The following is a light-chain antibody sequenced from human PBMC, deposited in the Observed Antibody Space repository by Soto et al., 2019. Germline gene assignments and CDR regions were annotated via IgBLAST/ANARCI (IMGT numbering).Light chain of an antibody. CDR1: SSNIGSNT. Sequence: QSVLTQPPSASGTPGQRVTISCSGSSSNIGSNTVNWYRQLPGTAPKLLIYSNNQRPSGGPDRFSGSKSGTAASLAISGLQSEDEADYYCSAWDDSLNGVVFGGGTKVTVL. J-gene: IGLJ2*01. CDR3: SAWDDSLNGVV. CDR2: SNN. V-gene: IGLV1-44*01.